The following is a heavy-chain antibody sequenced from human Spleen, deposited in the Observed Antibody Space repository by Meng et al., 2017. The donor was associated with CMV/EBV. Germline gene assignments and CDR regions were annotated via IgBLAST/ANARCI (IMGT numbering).Heavy chain of an antibody. Sequence: GGSLRLSCAVSGFSVSSYGMHWVRQAPGKGLEWVAFLPYDETDKYYAESVKGRFTISRDNFRNTLYLQMNSLRAEDTAVYYCAKSWLQSLWGVLDYWGQGTLVTAPQ. CDR2: LPYDETDK. CDR3: AKSWLQSLWGVLDY. J-gene: IGHJ4*02. D-gene: IGHD5-24*01. CDR1: GFSVSSYG. V-gene: IGHV3-30*02.